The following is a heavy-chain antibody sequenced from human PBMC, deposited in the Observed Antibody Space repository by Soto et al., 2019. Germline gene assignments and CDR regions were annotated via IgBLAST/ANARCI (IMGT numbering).Heavy chain of an antibody. Sequence: GGSLRLSCAASGFTFSSYGMHWVRQAPGKGLEWVAVISYDGSNKYYADSVKGRFTISRDNSKNTLYLQMNSLRAEDTAVYYCAKDLSSGYLYYFDYWGQGTLVTVSS. CDR3: AKDLSSGYLYYFDY. V-gene: IGHV3-30*18. J-gene: IGHJ4*02. D-gene: IGHD3-22*01. CDR2: ISYDGSNK. CDR1: GFTFSSYG.